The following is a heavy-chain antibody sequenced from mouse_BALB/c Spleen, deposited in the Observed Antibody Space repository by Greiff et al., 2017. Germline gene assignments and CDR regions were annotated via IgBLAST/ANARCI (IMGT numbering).Heavy chain of an antibody. CDR2: ISYSGST. CDR1: GYSITSDYA. J-gene: IGHJ3*01. V-gene: IGHV3-2*02. CDR3: ASSFAY. Sequence: EVKLMESGPGLVKPSQSLSLTCTVTGYSITSDYAWNWIRQFPGNKLEWMGYISYSGSTSYNPSLKSRISITRDTSKNQFFLQLNSVTTEDTATYYCASSFAYWGQGTLVTVSA.